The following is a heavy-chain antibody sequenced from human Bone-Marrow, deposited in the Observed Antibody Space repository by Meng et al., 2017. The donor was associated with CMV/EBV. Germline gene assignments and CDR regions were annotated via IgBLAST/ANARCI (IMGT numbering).Heavy chain of an antibody. CDR3: AAKMHGDYAFVY. Sequence: GESLKISCAASGFTVSSNYMSWVRQAPGKGLEWVSVIYSGGSTYYADSVKGRFTISRDNSKNTVYLQMNSLGAEDTAIYYCAAKMHGDYAFVYWGQGSLVTVSS. D-gene: IGHD4-17*01. V-gene: IGHV3-53*01. CDR1: GFTVSSNY. J-gene: IGHJ4*02. CDR2: IYSGGST.